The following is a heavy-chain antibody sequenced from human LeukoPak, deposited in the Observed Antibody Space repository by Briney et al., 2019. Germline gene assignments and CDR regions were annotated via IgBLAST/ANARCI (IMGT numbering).Heavy chain of an antibody. D-gene: IGHD3-3*01. CDR3: ARDNRFLTHYMDV. Sequence: WGSLRLSCAASGFTSSTYSINWVRQAPGKGLECVSSISSSSSYIYYADSMKGRFTISRDNAQNPLYLQMNSLRAEDTAVYYCARDNRFLTHYMDVWGKGTTVTVSS. CDR1: GFTSSTYS. J-gene: IGHJ6*03. CDR2: ISSSSSYI. V-gene: IGHV3-21*01.